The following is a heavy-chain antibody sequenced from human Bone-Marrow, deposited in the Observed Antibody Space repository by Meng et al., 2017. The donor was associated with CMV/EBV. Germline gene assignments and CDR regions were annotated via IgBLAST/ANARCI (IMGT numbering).Heavy chain of an antibody. CDR3: ARDASYSGSPIGNY. V-gene: IGHV1-46*01. D-gene: IGHD1-26*01. CDR1: GYTFTTYY. CDR2: INPSGGST. Sequence: ASVKVSCKASGYTFTTYYIHWVRQAPGQGLEWMGIINPSGGSTSDAQTFQGRVTMTRDTAPSTVYMELSSLRSEDTAVYYCARDASYSGSPIGNYWGQGTLVTVSS. J-gene: IGHJ4*02.